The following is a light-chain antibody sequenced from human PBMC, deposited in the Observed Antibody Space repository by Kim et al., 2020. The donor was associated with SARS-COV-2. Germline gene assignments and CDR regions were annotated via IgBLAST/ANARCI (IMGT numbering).Light chain of an antibody. J-gene: IGKJ1*01. CDR1: QGISNY. V-gene: IGKV1-27*01. CDR2: AAS. Sequence: SVGDRVTITCRARQGISNYLAWYQQKPGKVPKLLIYAASTLQSGVPSRFSGSGSGTDFTLTISRLQPEDVATYYCQKYNSAPPWTFGQGTKVDIK. CDR3: QKYNSAPPWT.